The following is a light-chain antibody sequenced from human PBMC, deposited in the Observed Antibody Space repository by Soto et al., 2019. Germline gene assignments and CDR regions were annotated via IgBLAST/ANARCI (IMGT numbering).Light chain of an antibody. J-gene: IGKJ4*01. CDR2: GAS. CDR3: QQASNFPLT. Sequence: ESVLTQSPGSLSLSRGERATRCCRASQSVSNNYLAWYQQKPGQAPRLLIYGASNRATGIPDRFSGSGSGTVFTLTISSLQPEDFGTYYCQQASNFPLTFGGGTKVDIK. V-gene: IGKV3D-20*02. CDR1: QSVSNNY.